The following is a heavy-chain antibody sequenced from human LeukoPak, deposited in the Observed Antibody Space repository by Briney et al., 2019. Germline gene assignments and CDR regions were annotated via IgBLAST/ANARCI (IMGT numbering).Heavy chain of an antibody. D-gene: IGHD4-23*01. J-gene: IGHJ6*02. Sequence: SQTLSLTCAVSGGSISSGGYSWRWIRQPPGKGLEWIGYIYHSGSTYYNPSLKSRVTISVDRSKNQFSLKLSSVTAADTAVYYCARGSYGGKGSHYYYYYGMDVWGQGTTVTVSS. CDR2: IYHSGST. CDR1: GGSISSGGYS. V-gene: IGHV4-30-2*01. CDR3: ARGSYGGKGSHYYYYYGMDV.